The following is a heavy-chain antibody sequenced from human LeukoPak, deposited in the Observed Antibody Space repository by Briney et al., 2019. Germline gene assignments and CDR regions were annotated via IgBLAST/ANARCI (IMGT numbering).Heavy chain of an antibody. D-gene: IGHD1-26*01. V-gene: IGHV1-69*04. CDR1: GGTFSSYA. Sequence: SVKVSCKASGGTFSSYAISWVRQAPGQGLEWMGRIIPILGIANYAQKFQGRVTITADKSTSTAYMELRSLRSDDTAVYYCASGEVGATFFDYWGQGTLVTVSS. J-gene: IGHJ4*02. CDR3: ASGEVGATFFDY. CDR2: IIPILGIA.